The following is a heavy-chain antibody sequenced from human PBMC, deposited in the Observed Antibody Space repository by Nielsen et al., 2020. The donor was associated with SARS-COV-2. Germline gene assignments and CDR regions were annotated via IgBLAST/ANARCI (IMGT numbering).Heavy chain of an antibody. CDR3: ARVTIFGVVPH. D-gene: IGHD3-3*01. Sequence: GGSLRLSCAASGFTVSSNYMTWVRQAPGKGLEWVSVIYSGGSTYYADSVKGRFTISRDNSKNTLYLQMNSLRAEDTAVYYCARVTIFGVVPHWGQGTLVTVSS. V-gene: IGHV3-66*01. J-gene: IGHJ1*01. CDR1: GFTVSSNY. CDR2: IYSGGST.